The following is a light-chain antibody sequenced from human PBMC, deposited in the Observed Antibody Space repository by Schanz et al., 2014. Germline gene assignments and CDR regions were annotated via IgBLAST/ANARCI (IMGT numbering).Light chain of an antibody. Sequence: EIVLTQSPGTLSLSPGERATLSCRSSQSVSTIDLAWYQQKPGQAPRLLIYGASSRATGIPDRFSGSGSGTDFTLTITSLEPEDFAVYYCQQRSNWPLTFGGGTKVEIK. J-gene: IGKJ4*01. CDR3: QQRSNWPLT. CDR2: GAS. CDR1: QSVSTID. V-gene: IGKV3D-20*02.